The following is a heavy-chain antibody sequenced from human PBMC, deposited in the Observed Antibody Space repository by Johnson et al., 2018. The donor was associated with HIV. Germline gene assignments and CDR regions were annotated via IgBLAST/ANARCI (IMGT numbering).Heavy chain of an antibody. J-gene: IGHJ3*02. Sequence: QVQLVESGGGLVQPGGSLRLSCAASGLTVSSNYMSWVRQAPGKGLEWVAFIRYDGSNKYYADSVKGRFTISRDNSKNTLYLQMNSLRAEDTAVYYCAPAGPDAFDIWGQGTMVTVSS. CDR1: GLTVSSNY. V-gene: IGHV3-30*02. CDR3: APAGPDAFDI. CDR2: IRYDGSNK. D-gene: IGHD6-13*01.